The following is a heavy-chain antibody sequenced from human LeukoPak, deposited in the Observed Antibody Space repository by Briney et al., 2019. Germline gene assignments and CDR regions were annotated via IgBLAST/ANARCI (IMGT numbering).Heavy chain of an antibody. D-gene: IGHD5-12*01. CDR2: IKQDGSEK. CDR3: ARDIAYSGWLYYYYGMDV. CDR1: GFTFSSYW. J-gene: IGHJ6*02. Sequence: PGGSLRLSCTASGFTFSSYWMSWVRQAPGKGLEWVANIKQDGSEKYYVDSVKGRFTISRDNAKNSLYLQMNSLRAEDTAVYYCARDIAYSGWLYYYYGMDVWGQGTTVTVSS. V-gene: IGHV3-7*01.